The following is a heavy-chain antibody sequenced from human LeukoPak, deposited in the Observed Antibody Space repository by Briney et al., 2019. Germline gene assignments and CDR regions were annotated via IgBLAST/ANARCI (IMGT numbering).Heavy chain of an antibody. CDR2: IYYSGST. CDR1: GGSVSNGNYY. J-gene: IGHJ4*02. Sequence: SETLSLTCTVSGGSVSNGNYYWSWLRQPPGKALEWIGYIYYSGSTYYNPSLEGRVTMSVDTSKNQFSVKLSSVTTADTAVYYCARSQNYYGSGDYWSQGTLVTVSS. CDR3: ARSQNYYGSGDY. V-gene: IGHV4-61*01. D-gene: IGHD3-10*01.